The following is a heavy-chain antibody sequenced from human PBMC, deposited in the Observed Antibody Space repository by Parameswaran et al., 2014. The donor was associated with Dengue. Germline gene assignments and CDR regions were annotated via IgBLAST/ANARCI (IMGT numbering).Heavy chain of an antibody. D-gene: IGHD3-22*01. CDR3: ARPRMSDSYYGMDV. J-gene: IGHJ6*02. V-gene: IGHV1-69*01. Sequence: WVRQAPGQGLEWMGGIIPIFGTANYAQKFQGRVTITADESTSTAYMELSSLRSEDTAVYYRARPRMSDSYYGMDVWGQGTTVTVSS. CDR2: IIPIFGTA.